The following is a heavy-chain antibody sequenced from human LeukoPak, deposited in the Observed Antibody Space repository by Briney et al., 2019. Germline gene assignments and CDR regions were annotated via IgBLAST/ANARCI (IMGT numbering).Heavy chain of an antibody. J-gene: IGHJ4*02. CDR2: ISSSGTTI. V-gene: IGHV3-48*03. CDR1: GFTFSRYE. Sequence: PGGSLRLSCADSGFTFSRYEMNWVRQAPGKGLEWVSYISSSGTTIYYADSVKGRFTISRDNAKNSLFLLMNSLRPEDTAVYYCAPYGDFFDYWGQGTLVTVSS. CDR3: APYGDFFDY. D-gene: IGHD4-17*01.